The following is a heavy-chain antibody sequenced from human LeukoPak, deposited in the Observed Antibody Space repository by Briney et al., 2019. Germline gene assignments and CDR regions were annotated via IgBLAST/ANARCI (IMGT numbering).Heavy chain of an antibody. CDR1: GFTFSSYA. Sequence: PGGSLRLSCAASGFTFSSYAMSWVRQAPGKGLEWVSAISGSGGSTYYADSVKGRFTISRDNSKNTLYLQMNSLRAEDTAVYYCAKDPLYDILTVIDYGMDVWGQGTTVTVSS. CDR2: ISGSGGST. V-gene: IGHV3-23*01. D-gene: IGHD3-9*01. J-gene: IGHJ6*02. CDR3: AKDPLYDILTVIDYGMDV.